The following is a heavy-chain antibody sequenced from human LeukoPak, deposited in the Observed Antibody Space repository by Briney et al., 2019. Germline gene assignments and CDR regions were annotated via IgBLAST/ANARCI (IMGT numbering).Heavy chain of an antibody. CDR2: ISGYNHNT. J-gene: IGHJ4*02. CDR3: ARVPLSHYYDSSGYYLVYFDY. D-gene: IGHD3-22*01. CDR1: GYSFSHYG. V-gene: IGHV1-18*01. Sequence: ASVKVSCKASGYSFSHYGISWVRQAPGQGLEWMGWISGYNHNTKYAQKFQDRVALTTDTSTSTAHMELRSLTSDDTAVYYCARVPLSHYYDSSGYYLVYFDYWGQGTLVTVSS.